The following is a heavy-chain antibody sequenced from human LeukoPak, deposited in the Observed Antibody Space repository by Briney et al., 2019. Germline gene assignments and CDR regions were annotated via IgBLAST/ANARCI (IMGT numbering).Heavy chain of an antibody. D-gene: IGHD6-13*01. CDR2: ISTSGSTI. Sequence: GGSLRLSCAASGFSFSSYEKNWVRQAPGKGLEWVSYISTSGSTIYYADSVKGRFTISRDNAKNSLYLQMNSLRAEDTAVYYCATSYRSSWYYFDYWGEGTLATVSS. CDR1: GFSFSSYE. V-gene: IGHV3-48*03. J-gene: IGHJ4*02. CDR3: ATSYRSSWYYFDY.